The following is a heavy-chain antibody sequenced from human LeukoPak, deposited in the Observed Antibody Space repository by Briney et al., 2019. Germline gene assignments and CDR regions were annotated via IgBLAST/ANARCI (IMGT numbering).Heavy chain of an antibody. J-gene: IGHJ3*02. D-gene: IGHD3-9*01. CDR3: ARHRYYDILTGYSRAPDAFDI. CDR2: INHSGST. Sequence: SETLSLTCAVYGGSFSGYYWSWIRQPPGKGLEWIGEINHSGSTNYNPSLKSRVTISVDTSKNQFSLKLSSVTAADTAVYYCARHRYYDILTGYSRAPDAFDIWGQGTMVTVSS. V-gene: IGHV4-34*01. CDR1: GGSFSGYY.